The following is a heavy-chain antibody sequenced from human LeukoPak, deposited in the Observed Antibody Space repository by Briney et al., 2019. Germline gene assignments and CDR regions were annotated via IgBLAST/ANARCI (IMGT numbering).Heavy chain of an antibody. J-gene: IGHJ4*02. CDR1: GGSVSSGSYY. CDR3: ARGTGTTNFDY. CDR2: IYPSGSTIYPSGTT. V-gene: IGHV4-61*02. Sequence: SETLSLTCTVSGGSVSSGSYYWSWLRQPAGKGLEWIGRIYPSGSTIYPSGTTHYNPSLKSRVTISVDTSKNQFSLKVDSVTAADAAVYFCARGTGTTNFDYWGQGTLVTVSS. D-gene: IGHD1-1*01.